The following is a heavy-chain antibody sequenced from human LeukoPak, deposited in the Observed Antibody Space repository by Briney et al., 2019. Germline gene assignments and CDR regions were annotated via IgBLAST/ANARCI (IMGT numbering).Heavy chain of an antibody. CDR2: ISGSGGST. D-gene: IGHD1-26*01. CDR3: AKEYSGSYSGDY. J-gene: IGHJ4*02. V-gene: IGHV3-23*01. CDR1: GFTFSSYA. Sequence: GGSLRLSCAASGFTFSSYAMSWDRQAPGKGLEWVSAISGSGGSTYYAVSVKGRFTISRDNSKNTLYLQMNSLRAEDTAVYYCAKEYSGSYSGDYWGQGTLVTVSS.